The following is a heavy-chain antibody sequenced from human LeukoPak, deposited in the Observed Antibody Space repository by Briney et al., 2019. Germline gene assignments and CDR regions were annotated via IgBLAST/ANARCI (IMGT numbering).Heavy chain of an antibody. V-gene: IGHV1-69*13. CDR1: GGTFSSYA. CDR3: ARGVLVLRFLEWADYYMDV. J-gene: IGHJ6*03. CDR2: IIPIFGTA. Sequence: SVKVSCKASGGTFSSYAISWVRQAPGQGLEWMGGIIPIFGTANYAQKFQGRVTITADESTSTAYMELSSLRSEDTAVYYCARGVLVLRFLEWADYYMDVWGKGTTVTVSS. D-gene: IGHD3-3*01.